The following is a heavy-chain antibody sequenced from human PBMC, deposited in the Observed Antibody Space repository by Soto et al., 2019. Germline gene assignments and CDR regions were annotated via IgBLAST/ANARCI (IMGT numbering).Heavy chain of an antibody. CDR1: GFTFSSYS. J-gene: IGHJ4*02. CDR2: ISSSSSYI. CDR3: ARAPWAWGPYASGIEPPGF. D-gene: IGHD3-10*01. Sequence: PGGSLRLSCAASGFTFSSYSMNWVRQAPGKGLEWASSISSSSSYIYYADSVKGRFTISRDNAKNSLYLQMNSLRAEDTAVYYCARAPWAWGPYASGIEPPGFWGQRTLVTVSS. V-gene: IGHV3-21*01.